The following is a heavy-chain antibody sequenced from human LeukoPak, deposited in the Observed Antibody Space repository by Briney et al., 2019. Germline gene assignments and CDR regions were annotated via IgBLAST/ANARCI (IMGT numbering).Heavy chain of an antibody. Sequence: PGGSLRLSCAASGISFNNYGMSWVRQAPGKGLEWVSSISNGGHHTYYADSVKGRFTISRDNSKNTLYLQMNSLRAEDTAVYYCAKDPYSNKDAFDIWGQGTMVTVSS. CDR3: AKDPYSNKDAFDI. J-gene: IGHJ3*02. V-gene: IGHV3-23*01. CDR2: ISNGGHHT. D-gene: IGHD6-13*01. CDR1: GISFNNYG.